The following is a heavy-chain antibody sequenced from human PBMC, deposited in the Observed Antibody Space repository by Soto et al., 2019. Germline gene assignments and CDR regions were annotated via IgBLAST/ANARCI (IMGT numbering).Heavy chain of an antibody. CDR1: GDTDTNYV. Sequence: GASVKVSCKVSGDTDTNYVISWVRQAPGQGLEWMGGIFPKFGTTYSAQKLQDRLTITADESTSTVYMQLSSLRLDDTAVYYCEAEMTFGKLSVVWGQGTTVTVSS. CDR2: IFPKFGTT. CDR3: EAEMTFGKLSVV. J-gene: IGHJ6*02. D-gene: IGHD3-16*02. V-gene: IGHV1-69*13.